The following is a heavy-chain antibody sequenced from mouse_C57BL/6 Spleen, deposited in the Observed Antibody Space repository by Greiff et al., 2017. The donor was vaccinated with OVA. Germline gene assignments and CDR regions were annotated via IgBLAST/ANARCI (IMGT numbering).Heavy chain of an antibody. CDR2: IYPGSGNT. D-gene: IGHD3-2*02. CDR3: ARSGQLRLGFDY. Sequence: VQLQQSGAELVRPGASVKLSCKASGYTFTDYYINWVKQRPGQGLEWIARIYPGSGNTYYNEKFKGKATLTAEKSSSTAYMQLSSLTSEDSAVYFCARSGQLRLGFDYWGQGTTLTVSS. J-gene: IGHJ2*01. V-gene: IGHV1-76*01. CDR1: GYTFTDYY.